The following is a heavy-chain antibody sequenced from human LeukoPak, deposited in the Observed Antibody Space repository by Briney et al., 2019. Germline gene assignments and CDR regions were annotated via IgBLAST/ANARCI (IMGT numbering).Heavy chain of an antibody. J-gene: IGHJ6*02. CDR3: ARDPQWLVGGDYYYYGMDV. D-gene: IGHD6-19*01. Sequence: GGSLRLSCAASGFTFSSYAMHWVRQAPGKGLEWVAVISYDGSNKYYADSVKGRFTISRDNSKNTLYLQMNSLRAEDTAVYYCARDPQWLVGGDYYYYGMDVWGQGTTVTVSS. CDR1: GFTFSSYA. V-gene: IGHV3-30-3*01. CDR2: ISYDGSNK.